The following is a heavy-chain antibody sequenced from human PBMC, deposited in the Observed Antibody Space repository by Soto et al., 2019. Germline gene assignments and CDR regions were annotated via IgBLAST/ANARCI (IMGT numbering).Heavy chain of an antibody. CDR3: AKGGYDILTGSYQPDY. D-gene: IGHD3-9*01. V-gene: IGHV3-23*01. CDR1: GSTFSSYA. Sequence: VGSLRLSCAASGSTFSSYAMSWVRQAPGKGLEWVSAISDSGSTTYYADSVKGRFTISRDNSKNTLYLQMNSLRAEDTAVYYCAKGGYDILTGSYQPDYWGQGTLVTVSS. J-gene: IGHJ4*02. CDR2: ISDSGSTT.